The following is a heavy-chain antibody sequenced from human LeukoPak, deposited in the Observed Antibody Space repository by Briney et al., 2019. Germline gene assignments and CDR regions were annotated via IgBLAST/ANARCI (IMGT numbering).Heavy chain of an antibody. J-gene: IGHJ4*02. Sequence: PGGSLRLSCAPSGFTFISHEMSWLRQAPGKGLQWIAYISSRADTIYYAESVKGRFTVSRDYSKDSLHLQMTSLRAENTAVYYCVSAFDYVPLNPFHFWAQGTRVAVSS. CDR2: ISSRADTI. CDR1: GFTFISHE. D-gene: IGHD3-9*01. V-gene: IGHV3-48*03. CDR3: VSAFDYVPLNPFHF.